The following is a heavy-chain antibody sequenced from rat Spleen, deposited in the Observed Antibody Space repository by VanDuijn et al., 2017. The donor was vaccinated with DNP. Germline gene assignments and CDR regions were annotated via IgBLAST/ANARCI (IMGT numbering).Heavy chain of an antibody. Sequence: EVQLVESGGDLVQPGRSLKLSCVASGFTFNNYWMAWIRQVPGKGLEWVASIGSAAYAPYYGDSVKGRFTFTRDNAKSTLYLQMDSLRSEETATYYCARHANYGSLVYAMDAWGQGTSVTVSS. V-gene: IGHV5-31*01. J-gene: IGHJ4*01. CDR3: ARHANYGSLVYAMDA. CDR2: IGSAAYAP. D-gene: IGHD1-3*01. CDR1: GFTFNNYW.